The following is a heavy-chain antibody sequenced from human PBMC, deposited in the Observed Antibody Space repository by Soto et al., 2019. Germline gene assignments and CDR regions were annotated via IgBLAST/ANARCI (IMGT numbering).Heavy chain of an antibody. CDR1: GFTFSGYA. CDR3: TRAPFLVETAPAKFDY. J-gene: IGHJ4*02. CDR2: IRSKAYYGTT. D-gene: IGHD2-21*02. Sequence: SLRLSCSTSGFTFSGYAMSWVRLAPGHRLELVGFIRSKAYYGTTEYAASVRGRFTISRDDSRSTAYLQMNSLTSEDTAVYFCTRAPFLVETAPAKFDYWCQGTPVTGS. V-gene: IGHV3-49*04.